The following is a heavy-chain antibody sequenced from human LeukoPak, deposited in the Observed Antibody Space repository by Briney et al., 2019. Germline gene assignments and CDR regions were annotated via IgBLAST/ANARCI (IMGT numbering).Heavy chain of an antibody. CDR2: INHSGST. CDR3: ARRPIVGAPHDY. D-gene: IGHD1-26*01. Sequence: SETLSLTCAVYGGSFSGYYWSWIRQPPGKGLEWIGEINHSGSTNYNPSLKSRVTISVDTSKNQFSLKLSSVTAADTAVYYCARRPIVGAPHDYWGQGTLVTVSS. J-gene: IGHJ4*02. V-gene: IGHV4-34*01. CDR1: GGSFSGYY.